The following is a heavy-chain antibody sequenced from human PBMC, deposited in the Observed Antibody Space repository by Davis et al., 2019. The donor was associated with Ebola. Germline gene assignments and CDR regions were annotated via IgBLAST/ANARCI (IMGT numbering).Heavy chain of an antibody. CDR3: ARDGYCSSTSCSRSFDY. Sequence: AASVKVSCKASGYTFTSYGISWVRQAPGQGLEWMGWISAYNGNTNYAQKLQGRVTMTTDTSTSTAYMELRSLRSDDTAVYYCARDGYCSSTSCSRSFDYWGQGTLVTVCS. D-gene: IGHD2-2*03. CDR2: ISAYNGNT. V-gene: IGHV1-18*01. CDR1: GYTFTSYG. J-gene: IGHJ4*02.